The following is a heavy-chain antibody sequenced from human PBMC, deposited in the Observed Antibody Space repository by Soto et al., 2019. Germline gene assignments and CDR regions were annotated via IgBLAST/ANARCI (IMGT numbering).Heavy chain of an antibody. CDR1: GGSISSGGYY. J-gene: IGHJ4*02. V-gene: IGHV4-31*03. Sequence: SETLSLTCTFSGGSISSGGYYWGWIRQHPGKGLEWIGYIYYSGSTYYNPSLKSRVTISVDTSKNQFSLKLSSVTAADTAVYYCARSSTSANYFDYWGQGTLVTVSS. D-gene: IGHD2-2*01. CDR2: IYYSGST. CDR3: ARSSTSANYFDY.